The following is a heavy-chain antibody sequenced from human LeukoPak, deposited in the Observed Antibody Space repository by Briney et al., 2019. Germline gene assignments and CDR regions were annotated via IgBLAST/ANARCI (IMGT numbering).Heavy chain of an antibody. D-gene: IGHD3-22*01. CDR1: GGSISSYY. Sequence: SETLSLTCTVSGGSISSYYWSWIRQPAGKGLEWIGRIYTSGSTNYNPSLKSRVTMSVDTSKNQFSLKLSSVTAADTAVYYCRGFRTYYYDSSGYSDYWGQGTLVTVSS. V-gene: IGHV4-4*07. J-gene: IGHJ4*02. CDR3: RGFRTYYYDSSGYSDY. CDR2: IYTSGST.